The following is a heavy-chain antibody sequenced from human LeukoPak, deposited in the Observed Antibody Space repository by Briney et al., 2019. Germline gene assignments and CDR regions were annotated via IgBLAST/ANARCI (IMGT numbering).Heavy chain of an antibody. Sequence: APVKVSCKASGYTFTNYGIHWVRQAPGQGLEWMGWINPNSGGTNYAQKFQGRVTMTRDTSISTAYMELSRLRSDDTAVYYCAVSSGWYYFDYWGQGTLVTVSS. CDR2: INPNSGGT. D-gene: IGHD6-19*01. CDR3: AVSSGWYYFDY. V-gene: IGHV1-2*02. CDR1: GYTFTNYG. J-gene: IGHJ4*02.